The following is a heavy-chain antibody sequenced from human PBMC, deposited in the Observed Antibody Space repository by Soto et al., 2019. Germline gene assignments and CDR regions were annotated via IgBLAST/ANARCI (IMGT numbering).Heavy chain of an antibody. Sequence: SETLSLTCTVSGGSISSGGYYWSWIRQHPGKGLEWIGYIYYSGSTYYNPSLKSRVTISVDTSKNQFSLKLSSVTAADTAVYYCARGEYYYDSSGYYPFDYWGQGTLVTVS. D-gene: IGHD3-22*01. CDR2: IYYSGST. J-gene: IGHJ4*02. V-gene: IGHV4-31*03. CDR3: ARGEYYYDSSGYYPFDY. CDR1: GGSISSGGYY.